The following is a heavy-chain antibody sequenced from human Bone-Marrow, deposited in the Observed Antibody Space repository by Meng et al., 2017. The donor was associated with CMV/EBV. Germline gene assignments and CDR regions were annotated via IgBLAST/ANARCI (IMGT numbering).Heavy chain of an antibody. CDR1: GGTFSSYA. V-gene: IGHV1-69*05. Sequence: SVKVSCKASGGTFSSYAISWVRQAPGQGLEWMGGIIPIFGTANYAQKFQGRVTITTDESTSTAYMELSSLRSDDTAVYYCARGSATPRSYYYYGMDVWGQGTTVTVSS. D-gene: IGHD2-15*01. J-gene: IGHJ6*02. CDR2: IIPIFGTA. CDR3: ARGSATPRSYYYYGMDV.